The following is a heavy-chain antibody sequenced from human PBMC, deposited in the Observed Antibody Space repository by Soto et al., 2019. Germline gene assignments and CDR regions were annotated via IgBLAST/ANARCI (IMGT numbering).Heavy chain of an antibody. CDR2: IYLSGTT. J-gene: IGHJ1*01. V-gene: IGHV4-59*12. D-gene: IGHD3-3*01. Sequence: KPSETLSLTCTVSNGSISNYYWSWIRQTPRKGLQWLGHIYLSGTTNYHPSLIDRVTITVDPSKNQFSLNLRSATAADTAVYYCARSYGDFRSGPSPPAFWGQGTLVTVSS. CDR3: ARSYGDFRSGPSPPAF. CDR1: NGSISNYY.